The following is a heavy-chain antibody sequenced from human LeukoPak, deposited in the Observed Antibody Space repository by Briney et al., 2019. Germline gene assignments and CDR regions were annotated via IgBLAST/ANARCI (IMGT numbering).Heavy chain of an antibody. CDR2: VYYSESA. J-gene: IGHJ6*03. Sequence: SETLSLTCTVSGGSISNNFWTWIRQPPGKGLECIGFVYYSESASYNPSLNSRVTVSVDKSKNQISLKLTSVTAADTAVYYCARFPASAEYRHYYHMDVWGKGTTVTVSS. CDR3: ARFPASAEYRHYYHMDV. V-gene: IGHV4-59*01. CDR1: GGSISNNF. D-gene: IGHD6-25*01.